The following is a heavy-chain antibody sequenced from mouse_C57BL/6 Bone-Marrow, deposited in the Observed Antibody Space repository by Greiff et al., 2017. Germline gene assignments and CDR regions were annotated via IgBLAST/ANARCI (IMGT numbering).Heavy chain of an antibody. CDR3: AGDLGTGAIDY. V-gene: IGHV12-3*01. CDR1: GFPITSGYY. D-gene: IGHD3-3*01. CDR2: ITHSGET. J-gene: IGHJ4*01. Sequence: VQLQESGPGLVKPSQSLFLTCSITGFPITSGYYWIWIRQSPGKPLEWMGYITHSGETFYNPSLQSPISITRETSKNQFFLQLNSSTTEDTARYYCAGDLGTGAIDYWGQGTSVTVSS.